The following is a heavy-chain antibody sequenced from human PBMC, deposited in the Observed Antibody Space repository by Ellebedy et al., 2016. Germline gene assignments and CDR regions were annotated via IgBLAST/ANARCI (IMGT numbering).Heavy chain of an antibody. Sequence: GESLKISCAASGFTFSNAWMSWVRQAPGKGLEWVGRIKSKTDGGTTDYAAPVKGRFTISRDDSKNTLYLQMNSLKTEDTAVYYCTTDTGITIFGVPAWGQGTLVTVSS. V-gene: IGHV3-15*01. CDR1: GFTFSNAW. J-gene: IGHJ4*02. D-gene: IGHD3-3*01. CDR2: IKSKTDGGTT. CDR3: TTDTGITIFGVPA.